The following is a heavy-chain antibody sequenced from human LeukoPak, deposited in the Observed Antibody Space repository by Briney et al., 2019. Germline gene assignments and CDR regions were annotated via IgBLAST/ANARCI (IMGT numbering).Heavy chain of an antibody. Sequence: GGSLRLSCAASGFTFSSHAMSWVRQTPGKGLEWVSAIGGSDGTTHYADSVKGRFTISRDNSKNTLYLQMNSLRAEDTAVYYCVKEKDSGDYHFDYWGQGTLVTVSS. CDR1: GFTFSSHA. CDR2: IGGSDGTT. V-gene: IGHV3-23*01. CDR3: VKEKDSGDYHFDY. J-gene: IGHJ4*02. D-gene: IGHD4-17*01.